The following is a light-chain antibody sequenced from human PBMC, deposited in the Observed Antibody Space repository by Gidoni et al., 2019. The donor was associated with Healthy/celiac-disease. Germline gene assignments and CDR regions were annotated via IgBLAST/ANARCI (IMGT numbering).Light chain of an antibody. J-gene: IGKJ1*01. CDR1: QSTSSW. Sequence: DIPMTPSPYTLSASVGHRVTATCLASQSTSSWLAWYQQQPGKAPKLLIFKASSLVSGVPSRFSGSRSGTEFTLTISWLQPDELATYYCQQYNSYWTFGQGTKVEIK. CDR3: QQYNSYWT. V-gene: IGKV1-5*03. CDR2: KAS.